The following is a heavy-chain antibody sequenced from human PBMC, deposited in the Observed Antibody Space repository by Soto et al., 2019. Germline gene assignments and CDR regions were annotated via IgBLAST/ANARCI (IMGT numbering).Heavy chain of an antibody. CDR1: GGTFSSYA. CDR3: ATLWFGELFPVGY. V-gene: IGHV1-69*13. CDR2: IIPIFGTA. D-gene: IGHD3-10*01. J-gene: IGHJ4*02. Sequence: GASVKVSCKASGGTFSSYAISWVRQAPGQGLEWMGGIIPIFGTANYAQKFQGRVTITADESTSTAYMELSSLRSEDTAVYYCATLWFGELFPVGYRGQGTLVTVSS.